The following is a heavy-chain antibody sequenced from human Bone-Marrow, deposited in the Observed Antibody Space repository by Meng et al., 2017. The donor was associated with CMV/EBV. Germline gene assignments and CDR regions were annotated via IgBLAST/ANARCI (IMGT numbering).Heavy chain of an antibody. Sequence: GESLKISCAASGFTFSSYAMHWVRQAPGKGLEWVAVISYDGSNKYYADSVKGRFTISRDNSKNTLYLQMNSLRAEDTAAYYCATDGRGLWFGDHWGQGTLVTVSS. CDR3: ATDGRGLWFGDH. CDR1: GFTFSSYA. D-gene: IGHD3-10*01. V-gene: IGHV3-30-3*01. J-gene: IGHJ4*02. CDR2: ISYDGSNK.